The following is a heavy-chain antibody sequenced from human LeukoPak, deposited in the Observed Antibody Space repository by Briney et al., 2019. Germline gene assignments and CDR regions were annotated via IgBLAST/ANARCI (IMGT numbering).Heavy chain of an antibody. D-gene: IGHD4/OR15-4a*01. J-gene: IGHJ4*02. Sequence: PGGSLRLSCAASGFTFSSYSMNWVRQAPGKGLEWVGRARNRGNGYTTQYAASVKGRFTFSRDDSENTVYLQMNSLKTEDTAVYFCARIMRVDYGTYYFDYWGQGTLVTVSS. CDR1: GFTFSSYS. CDR3: ARIMRVDYGTYYFDY. V-gene: IGHV3-72*01. CDR2: ARNRGNGYTT.